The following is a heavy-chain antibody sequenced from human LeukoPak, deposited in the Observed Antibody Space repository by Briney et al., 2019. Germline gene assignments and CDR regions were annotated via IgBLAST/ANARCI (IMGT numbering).Heavy chain of an antibody. Sequence: GGSLRLSCAASGFTFSSYSMNWVRQAPGKGLEWVSVISDSGGSTYYADSVKGRFTISRDNSKNTLHLQMNSLRAEDTAVYYCASRGSGWYYFDYWGQGTLVTVSS. D-gene: IGHD6-19*01. CDR1: GFTFSSYS. V-gene: IGHV3-23*01. J-gene: IGHJ4*02. CDR2: ISDSGGST. CDR3: ASRGSGWYYFDY.